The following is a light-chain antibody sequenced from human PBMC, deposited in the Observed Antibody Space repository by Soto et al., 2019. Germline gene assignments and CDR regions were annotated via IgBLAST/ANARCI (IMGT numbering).Light chain of an antibody. CDR1: SSDVGAYKY. V-gene: IGLV2-8*01. J-gene: IGLJ1*01. CDR2: EVS. Sequence: LTQPPSASGSPGQSVTISCTGTSSDVGAYKYVSWYQQHPGKAPKLMIYEVSQRPSGVPDRFSGSKSGNTASLTVSGLQAEDEADYYCSSYAGNSNLYVFETGTKVTVL. CDR3: SSYAGNSNLYV.